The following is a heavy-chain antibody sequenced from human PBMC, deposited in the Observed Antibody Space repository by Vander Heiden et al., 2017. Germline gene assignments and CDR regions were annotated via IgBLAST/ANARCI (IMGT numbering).Heavy chain of an antibody. V-gene: IGHV3-9*01. Sequence: EVQLVEPVGGLVEPGRSVRLSGVSSCVQFDDHAMHWVRQGPGKGLEWVSGISWNSDTKGYGDSVKGRFTISRDNAKNTLYLQMNSLRPEDTALYYCVKDIGAGGVFDYGLDVWGQGTTVTVSS. CDR3: VKDIGAGGVFDYGLDV. CDR1: CVQFDDHA. J-gene: IGHJ6*02. D-gene: IGHD2-8*02. CDR2: ISWNSDTK.